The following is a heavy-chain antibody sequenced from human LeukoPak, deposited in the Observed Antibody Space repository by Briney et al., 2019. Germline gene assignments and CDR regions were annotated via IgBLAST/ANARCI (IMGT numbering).Heavy chain of an antibody. V-gene: IGHV3-30*03. CDR2: ISYDGSNK. J-gene: IGHJ4*02. Sequence: GGSLRLSCAASGFTSSSYGMHWVRQAPGKGLEWVTVISYDGSNKYYADSVKGRFTISRDNSKNTPYLQMNSLRAEDTAVYYCATGRSFSSSSPCEYWGQGTLVTVSS. D-gene: IGHD6-6*01. CDR1: GFTSSSYG. CDR3: ATGRSFSSSSPCEY.